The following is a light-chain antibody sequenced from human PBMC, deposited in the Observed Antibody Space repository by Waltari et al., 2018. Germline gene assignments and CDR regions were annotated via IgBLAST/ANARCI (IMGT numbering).Light chain of an antibody. CDR2: EGS. CDR1: SSDVGSLHL. CDR3: CSYAGSSTLV. V-gene: IGLV2-23*01. J-gene: IGLJ2*01. Sequence: QSALTQPASLSGSPGQSITISCTGTSSDVGSLHLVSWYQQPPGKAPKLMIYEGSKRPSGVSNRFSGSKSGNTASLTISGLQAEDEADYYCCSYAGSSTLVFGGGTKLTVL.